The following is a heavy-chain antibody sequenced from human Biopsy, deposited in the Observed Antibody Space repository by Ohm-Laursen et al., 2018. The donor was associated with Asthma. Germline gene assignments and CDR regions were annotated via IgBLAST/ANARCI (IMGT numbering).Heavy chain of an antibody. CDR3: ASDFPKDYVRYNFQF. V-gene: IGHV1-24*01. CDR1: GYSLTALS. J-gene: IGHJ4*02. Sequence: ASVKVSCKISGYSLTALSMHWVRQAPGQGLEWMGGHDHEEGGTVNARRFQGRVTMTEDTSTDTAYMELSSLSSDDTAVYYCASDFPKDYVRYNFQFWGQGTLVTVSP. D-gene: IGHD4-17*01. CDR2: HDHEEGGT.